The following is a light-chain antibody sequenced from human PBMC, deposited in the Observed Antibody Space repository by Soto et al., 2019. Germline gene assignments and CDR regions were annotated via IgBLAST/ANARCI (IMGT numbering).Light chain of an antibody. CDR3: QQYDKVPVT. CDR1: LDISHH. Sequence: IQMTQSPSSLSASVGNRITITFHTSLDISHHLNWHQQKPGKAPKLLIYDASNMEIGVPSRFSGSGSGTDFTFTISNLQAEDIATYYCQQYDKVPVTFGGGTKVDIK. CDR2: DAS. J-gene: IGKJ4*01. V-gene: IGKV1-33*01.